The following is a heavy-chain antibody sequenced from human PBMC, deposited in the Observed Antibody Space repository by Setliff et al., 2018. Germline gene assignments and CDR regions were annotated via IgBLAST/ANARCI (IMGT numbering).Heavy chain of an antibody. V-gene: IGHV3-23*01. Sequence: QPGGSLRLSCAASGFTFSSYAMSWVRQAPGKGLEWVSAISGSDNPTYYAGSVKGRFTVSRDNAKNSLYLQMTSLGAEDTAIYYCARTTGYRLEGDFDYWGQGTLVTVSS. J-gene: IGHJ4*02. CDR1: GFTFSSYA. CDR2: ISGSDNPT. CDR3: ARTTGYRLEGDFDY. D-gene: IGHD1-1*01.